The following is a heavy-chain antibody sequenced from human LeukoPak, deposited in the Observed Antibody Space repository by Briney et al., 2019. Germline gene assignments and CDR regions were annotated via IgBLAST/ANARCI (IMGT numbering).Heavy chain of an antibody. J-gene: IGHJ3*02. V-gene: IGHV3-66*01. D-gene: IGHD3-16*01. Sequence: GGSLRLSCAASGFTVSSNYMSWVRQAPGKGLAWVSVIYSGGSTYYADSVKGRFTISRDNSKNTLYLQMNSLRAEETAVYYCARDWAGFTDAFDIWGQGTMVTVSS. CDR1: GFTVSSNY. CDR2: IYSGGST. CDR3: ARDWAGFTDAFDI.